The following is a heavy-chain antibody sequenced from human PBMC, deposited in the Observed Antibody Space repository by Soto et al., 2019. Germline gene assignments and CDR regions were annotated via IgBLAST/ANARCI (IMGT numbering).Heavy chain of an antibody. Sequence: SETLSLTCAVSGYSISSGYYWGWIRQPPGKGLEWIGSIYHSGSTYYNPSLKSRVTISVDTSKNQFSLKLSSVTAADTAVYYCARDLPNGFWSVRGHGMDVWGQGTTVTVS. CDR2: IYHSGST. V-gene: IGHV4-38-2*02. CDR1: GYSISSGYY. J-gene: IGHJ6*02. CDR3: ARDLPNGFWSVRGHGMDV. D-gene: IGHD3-3*01.